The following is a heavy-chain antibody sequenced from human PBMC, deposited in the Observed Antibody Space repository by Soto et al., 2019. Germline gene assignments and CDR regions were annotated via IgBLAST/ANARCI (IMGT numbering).Heavy chain of an antibody. Sequence: GGSLRLSCAASGFTFSSYAMRWLRQAPGKGLEWVAVISYDGSNKYYADSVKGRFTISRDNSKNTLYLQMNSLRAEDTAVYYCATSIAVAGTNYYSYGMDVWAQVTTVPVSS. CDR2: ISYDGSNK. CDR1: GFTFSSYA. D-gene: IGHD6-19*01. V-gene: IGHV3-30-3*01. CDR3: ATSIAVAGTNYYSYGMDV. J-gene: IGHJ6*02.